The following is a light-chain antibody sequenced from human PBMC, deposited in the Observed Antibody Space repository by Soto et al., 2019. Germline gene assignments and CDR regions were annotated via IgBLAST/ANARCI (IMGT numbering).Light chain of an antibody. J-gene: IGKJ2*01. V-gene: IGKV1-39*01. CDR3: QETFTTPYT. Sequence: DIQMTQSPSSLSASVGDRVTITCRASQGISRYLNWYQQKPGKAPKVLIYAASNLESGVPSRFSGSGSGTEFSLPISSLQAGDFATYFCQETFTTPYTFGQGTKLEIK. CDR1: QGISRY. CDR2: AAS.